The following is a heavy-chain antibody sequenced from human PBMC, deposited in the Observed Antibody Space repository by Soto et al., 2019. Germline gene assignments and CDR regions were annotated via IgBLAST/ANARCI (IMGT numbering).Heavy chain of an antibody. CDR1: GFTFSSYA. Sequence: QVQLVESGGGVVQPGRSLRLSCAASGFTFSSYAMHWVRQAPGKGLEWVAVISYDGSNKYYADSVKGRFTISGDNSKNTLYLQMNSLRAEDTAVYYCARGLYYDFWSANGPPHYYYGMDVWGQGTTVTVSS. V-gene: IGHV3-30-3*01. D-gene: IGHD3-3*01. J-gene: IGHJ6*02. CDR2: ISYDGSNK. CDR3: ARGLYYDFWSANGPPHYYYGMDV.